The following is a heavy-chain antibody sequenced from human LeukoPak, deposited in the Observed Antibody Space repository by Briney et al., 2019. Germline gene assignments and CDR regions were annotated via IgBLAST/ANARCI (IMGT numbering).Heavy chain of an antibody. CDR3: ARGLGRYAVVFPKTPIYFDY. CDR1: GGSFSGYY. CDR2: INHSGST. D-gene: IGHD5-18*01. V-gene: IGHV4-34*01. Sequence: SETLSLTCAVYGGSFSGYYWSWIRQPPGKGLEWIGEINHSGSTNYNPSLKSRVTISVDTSKNQFSLKLSSVTAADTAVYYCARGLGRYAVVFPKTPIYFDYWGQGTLVTVSS. J-gene: IGHJ4*02.